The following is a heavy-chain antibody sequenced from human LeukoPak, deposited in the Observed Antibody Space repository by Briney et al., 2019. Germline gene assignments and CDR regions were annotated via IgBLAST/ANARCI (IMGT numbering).Heavy chain of an antibody. Sequence: GGSLRLSCAASGFTFSTYNMNWVRQAPRKGLEWISYISGSGSSISYADSVKGRFTNSRDNAQNSLYLQMKSLRDEDTAVYYCAGAFDIWGQGTVVTVSS. CDR2: ISGSGSSI. CDR1: GFTFSTYN. V-gene: IGHV3-48*02. CDR3: AGAFDI. J-gene: IGHJ3*02.